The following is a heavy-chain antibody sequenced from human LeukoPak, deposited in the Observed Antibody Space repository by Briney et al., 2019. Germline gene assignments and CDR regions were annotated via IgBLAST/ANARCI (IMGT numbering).Heavy chain of an antibody. D-gene: IGHD3-22*01. CDR2: INPNSGGT. CDR3: ARVLRYYDSSGYGY. CDR1: GYTFTGYY. Sequence: ASVKVSCKASGYTFTGYYMHWVRQAPGQGLEWMGWINPNSGGTNYAQKFQGRVTMTRDTSISTAYMELSRLRSDDTAVYYCARVLRYYDSSGYGYWDQGTLVTVSS. V-gene: IGHV1-2*02. J-gene: IGHJ4*02.